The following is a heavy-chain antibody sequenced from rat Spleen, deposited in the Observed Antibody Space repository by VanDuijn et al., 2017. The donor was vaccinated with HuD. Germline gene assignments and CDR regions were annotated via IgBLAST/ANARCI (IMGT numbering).Heavy chain of an antibody. J-gene: IGHJ2*01. D-gene: IGHD1-10*01. CDR1: GFTFSDYD. CDR2: ISYEGSGT. V-gene: IGHV5-22*01. CDR3: ASLTTAFDY. Sequence: EVQLVESGGGLVQPGKSMKLSCAASGFTFSDYDMAWVRQAPKKGLEWVASISYEGSGTYYGDSVKGRFTISRDNAKSTLCLQMNSLRSEDTATYYCASLTTAFDYWGQGVMVTVSS.